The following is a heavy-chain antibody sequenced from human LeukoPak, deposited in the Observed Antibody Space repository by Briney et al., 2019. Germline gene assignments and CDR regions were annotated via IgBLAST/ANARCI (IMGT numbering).Heavy chain of an antibody. CDR1: GASISSSSYY. D-gene: IGHD1-7*01. Sequence: SETLSLTCTVSGASISSSSYYWGWIRQPPGKGLEWIGNIYYSESTYYNLSLKSRVTMSIDTSRNQFSLKLRSVTAADTAVYYCARRPNWNYSNWFDPWGQGTLVTVSS. J-gene: IGHJ5*02. CDR2: IYYSEST. V-gene: IGHV4-39*01. CDR3: ARRPNWNYSNWFDP.